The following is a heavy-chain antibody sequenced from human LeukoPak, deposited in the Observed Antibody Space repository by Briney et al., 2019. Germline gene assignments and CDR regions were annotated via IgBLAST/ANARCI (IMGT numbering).Heavy chain of an antibody. J-gene: IGHJ6*03. CDR2: ISYDGSNN. V-gene: IGHV3-30*18. D-gene: IGHD2-15*01. Sequence: PGRSLRLSCAASGFTFSSYGMHWVRQAPGKGLEWVAVISYDGSNNYYADSVMGRFTISRDNSKNTLYLQMNSLRAEDTAVYYCAKEGWPNMDVWGKGTTVTVSS. CDR1: GFTFSSYG. CDR3: AKEGWPNMDV.